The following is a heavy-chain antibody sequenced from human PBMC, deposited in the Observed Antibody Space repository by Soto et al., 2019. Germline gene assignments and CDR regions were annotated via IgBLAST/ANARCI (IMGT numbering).Heavy chain of an antibody. CDR1: GGTFSSYR. Sequence: QVQLVQSGAEMRRPGSSVKVSCKASGGTFSSYRINWVRQAPGQGLEWVGGIVPIYRTADYAQKFQGRVTITADESARTAYMELRGLKSQDTAVYYCARDSGAKLSSSWGQGTLVTFSS. J-gene: IGHJ4*02. D-gene: IGHD6-13*01. CDR3: ARDSGAKLSSS. V-gene: IGHV1-69*01. CDR2: IVPIYRTA.